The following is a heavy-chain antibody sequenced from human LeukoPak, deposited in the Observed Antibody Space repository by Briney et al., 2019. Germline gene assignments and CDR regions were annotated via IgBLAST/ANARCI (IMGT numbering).Heavy chain of an antibody. CDR2: ISFDGSDA. CDR1: GFTFSSYA. J-gene: IGHJ5*02. V-gene: IGHV3-74*01. CDR3: AVSNWMDP. Sequence: GGSLRLSCAASGFTFSSYAMSWVRQAPGKGLEWVSCISFDGSDATYADSVKGRFTISRDNAKNTLHLQMDSLTVEDTAVYYCAVSNWMDPWGQGTLVTVSS.